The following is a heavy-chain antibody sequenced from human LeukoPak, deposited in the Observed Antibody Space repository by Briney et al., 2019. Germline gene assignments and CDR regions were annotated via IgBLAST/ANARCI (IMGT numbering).Heavy chain of an antibody. D-gene: IGHD3-10*01. CDR1: GYTFTSYC. V-gene: IGHV1-46*01. CDR2: INPSGGST. J-gene: IGHJ4*02. Sequence: ASVKVSCKASGYTFTSYCMHWVRQAPGQGLEWMGIINPSGGSTSYAQKFQGRVTMTRDTSTSTVYMELRSLTSDDTAVYYCTRGSGSYFDYWGQGTLVTVSS. CDR3: TRGSGSYFDY.